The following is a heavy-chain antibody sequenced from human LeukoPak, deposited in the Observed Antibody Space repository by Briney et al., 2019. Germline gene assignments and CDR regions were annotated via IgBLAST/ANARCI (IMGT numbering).Heavy chain of an antibody. D-gene: IGHD3-3*01. CDR1: GFTSIAYA. V-gene: IGHV3-23*01. CDR3: AKAGSQFLLFDY. J-gene: IGHJ4*02. CDR2: ISGSGGST. Sequence: GGSLRLSCVGSGFTSIAYALTWARQAPGKGLEWVSAISGSGGSTYYADSVKGRFTISRDNSKNTLYLQMNSLRAEDTAVYYCAKAGSQFLLFDYWGQGTLVTVSS.